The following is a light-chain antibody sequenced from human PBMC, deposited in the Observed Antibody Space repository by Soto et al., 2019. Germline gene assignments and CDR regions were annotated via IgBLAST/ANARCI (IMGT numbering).Light chain of an antibody. V-gene: IGKV3-11*01. J-gene: IGKJ4*01. CDR3: QHRGNCPLT. Sequence: EIVLTQSPVTLSLSPGERATLSCRASQSVSRSLAWYQQKPGQAPRLLIYDASNTATGIPARFSGSGSGTDFTLTISSLEPEDFAVYFCQHRGNCPLTFGGGTKVEIK. CDR2: DAS. CDR1: QSVSRS.